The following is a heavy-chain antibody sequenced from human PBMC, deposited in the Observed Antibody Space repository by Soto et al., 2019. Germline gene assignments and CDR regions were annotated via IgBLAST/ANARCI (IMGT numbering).Heavy chain of an antibody. Sequence: LSCSVSGGDIGDLSGRCIRQHKGKGREWIGEINHSGSTNYNPSLKSRVTISVDTSKNQSSLKLSSVTAADTAVYYCARSSSSTTFSPGFDYWGQGPLVTVSS. D-gene: IGHD6-6*01. CDR3: ARSSSSTTFSPGFDY. CDR1: GGDIGDLS. J-gene: IGHJ4*02. CDR2: INHSGST. V-gene: IGHV4-34*01.